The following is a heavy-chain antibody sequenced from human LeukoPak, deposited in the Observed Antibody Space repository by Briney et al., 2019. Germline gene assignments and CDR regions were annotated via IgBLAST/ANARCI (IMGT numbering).Heavy chain of an antibody. V-gene: IGHV3-11*01. D-gene: IGHD2-2*01. Sequence: GGSLRLSCAASGFTFSDYYMSWIRQAPGKGLEWVSYISSRGSTIYYADSVKGRFTISRDNAKNSLYLQMNSPRAEDTAVYYCARDLVVPAFVYYYGMDVWGQGTTVTVSS. CDR2: ISSRGSTI. J-gene: IGHJ6*02. CDR3: ARDLVVPAFVYYYGMDV. CDR1: GFTFSDYY.